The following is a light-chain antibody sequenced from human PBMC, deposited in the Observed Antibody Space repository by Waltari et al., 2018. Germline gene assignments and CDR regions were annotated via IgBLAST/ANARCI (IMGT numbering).Light chain of an antibody. V-gene: IGKV2-30*02. CDR1: QGLLHSDGNTY. Sequence: DVVMTQSPLSLPVTLGQPASISCTSSQGLLHSDGNTYLNWFHQRPGQSPRRLIYQVSDRDSGVPDRFSGSGSGTDFTLTISRVEADDVGFYYCMQASHWPATFGQGTALEIK. J-gene: IGKJ2*01. CDR2: QVS. CDR3: MQASHWPAT.